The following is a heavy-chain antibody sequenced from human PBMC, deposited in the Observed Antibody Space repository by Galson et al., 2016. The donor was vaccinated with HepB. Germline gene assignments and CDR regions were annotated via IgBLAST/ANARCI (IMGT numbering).Heavy chain of an antibody. D-gene: IGHD6-13*01. CDR3: TTKGGISWPPY. Sequence: SLRLSCAASGFPFTKAWMNWVRQAPGKGLEWVGQTKSRTDGGTTEYGAPVNGRFTISRDDSENTVYLQMNNLKSDDTAVYYCTTKGGISWPPYWGQGTLVIVSS. J-gene: IGHJ4*02. V-gene: IGHV3-15*07. CDR2: TKSRTDGGTT. CDR1: GFPFTKAW.